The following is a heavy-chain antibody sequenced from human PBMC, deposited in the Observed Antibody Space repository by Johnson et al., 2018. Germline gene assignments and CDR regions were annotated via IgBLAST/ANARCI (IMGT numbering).Heavy chain of an antibody. CDR2: IYPGDSDT. Sequence: VQLVESGGGVVQPGRSLRLSCAASGYSFTSYWIGWVRQMPGKGLAWMGIIYPGDSDTRYRPSFQGPVTISADMSITPAYLQWSHLKASDTAMYYCARPPASYGDYRDDAFDIWGQGTMVTVSS. V-gene: IGHV5-51*01. J-gene: IGHJ3*02. D-gene: IGHD4-17*01. CDR3: ARPPASYGDYRDDAFDI. CDR1: GYSFTSYW.